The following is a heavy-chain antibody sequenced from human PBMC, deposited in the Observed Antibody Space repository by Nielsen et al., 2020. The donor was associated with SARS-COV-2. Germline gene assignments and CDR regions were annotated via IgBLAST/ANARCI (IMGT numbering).Heavy chain of an antibody. D-gene: IGHD3-3*01. Sequence: ASVKVSCKASGYTFTSYAMNWVRQAPGQGLEWMGWINTNTGNPTYAQGFTGRFVFSLDTSVSTAYLQISSLKAEDTAVYYCAREPDPKFWSGYYTVLSLGMKYYYYGMDVWGQGTTVTVSS. CDR2: INTNTGNP. CDR1: GYTFTSYA. CDR3: AREPDPKFWSGYYTVLSLGMKYYYYGMDV. J-gene: IGHJ6*02. V-gene: IGHV7-4-1*02.